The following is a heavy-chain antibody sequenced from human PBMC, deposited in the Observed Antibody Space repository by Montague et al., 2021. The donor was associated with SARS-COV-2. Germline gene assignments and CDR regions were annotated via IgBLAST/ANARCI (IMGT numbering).Heavy chain of an antibody. D-gene: IGHD2-15*01. Sequence: SLRLSCAASGFNFNIRAIHWVRQAPGKGLEWVAVISDDGSNKYYADSVKGRFTISRDNSKNTLYLQMNSLRAEDTAVYYCARDGWSTVVVVAATPGFDYWGQGTLVTVSS. V-gene: IGHV3-30-3*01. J-gene: IGHJ4*02. CDR3: ARDGWSTVVVVAATPGFDY. CDR1: GFNFNIRA. CDR2: ISDDGSNK.